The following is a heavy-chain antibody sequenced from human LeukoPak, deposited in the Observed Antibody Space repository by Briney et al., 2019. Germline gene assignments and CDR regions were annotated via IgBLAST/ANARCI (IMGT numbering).Heavy chain of an antibody. Sequence: PSETLSLTCTVSGGSISSYYWSWIRQPPGEGLEWIGYIYYSGSTNYNPSLKSRVTISVDTSKNQFSLKLSSVTAADTAVYYCARHGSSYYWYYFDYWGQGTLVTVSS. CDR2: IYYSGST. CDR3: ARHGSSYYWYYFDY. CDR1: GGSISSYY. D-gene: IGHD6-13*01. V-gene: IGHV4-59*08. J-gene: IGHJ4*02.